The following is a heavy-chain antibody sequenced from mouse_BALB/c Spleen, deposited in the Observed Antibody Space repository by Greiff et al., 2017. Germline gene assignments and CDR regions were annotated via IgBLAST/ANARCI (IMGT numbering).Heavy chain of an antibody. CDR3: ARRTAKAMDY. J-gene: IGHJ4*01. CDR1: GYSITSDYA. Sequence: DVQLQESGPGLVKPSQSLSLTCTVTGYSITSDYAWNWIRQFPGNKLEWMGYISYSGSTSYNPSLKSRISITRDTSKNQFFLQLNSVTTEDTATYYCARRTAKAMDYWGQGTSVTVSS. D-gene: IGHD1-2*01. V-gene: IGHV3-2*02. CDR2: ISYSGST.